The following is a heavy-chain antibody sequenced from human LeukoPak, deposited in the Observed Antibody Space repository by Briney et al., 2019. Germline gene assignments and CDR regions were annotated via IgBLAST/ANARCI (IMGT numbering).Heavy chain of an antibody. CDR1: GFRFSDYE. CDR2: ISSSGALV. D-gene: IGHD1-1*01. J-gene: IGHJ4*02. CDR3: ARDPTTADIDY. V-gene: IGHV3-48*03. Sequence: GGSLTLSCAASGFRFSDYEMNWVRQAPGKGLEWVSYISSSGALVFYADSVKGRFAISRDNAKNSLYLHMSSLRAEDTAIYYCARDPTTADIDYWGRGTLVTVSS.